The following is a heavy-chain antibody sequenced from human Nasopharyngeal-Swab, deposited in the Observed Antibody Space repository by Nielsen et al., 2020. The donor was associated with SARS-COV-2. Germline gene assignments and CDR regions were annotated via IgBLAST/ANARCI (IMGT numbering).Heavy chain of an antibody. J-gene: IGHJ6*02. CDR3: ASYDSSGLYGMDV. CDR2: IYYSGST. Sequence: SETLSLTCTVSGGSISSGSYYWSWIRQPPGKGLEWIGYIYYSGSTNYNPSLKSRVTISVDTSKNQFSLKLSSVTAADTAVYYCASYDSSGLYGMDVWGQGTTVTVSS. D-gene: IGHD3-22*01. V-gene: IGHV4-61*01. CDR1: GGSISSGSYY.